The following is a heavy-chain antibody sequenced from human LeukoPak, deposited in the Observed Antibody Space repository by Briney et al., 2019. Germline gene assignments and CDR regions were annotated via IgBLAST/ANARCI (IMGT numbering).Heavy chain of an antibody. V-gene: IGHV3-30*03. CDR2: ISYDGSNK. CDR3: ARARDYGDYVVPPQH. CDR1: GFTFSSYG. J-gene: IGHJ4*02. Sequence: PGGSLRLSCAASGFTFSSYGMHWVRQAPGKGLEWVAVISYDGSNKYYADSVKGRFTISRDNSKNTLYLQMNSLRAEDTAVYYCARARDYGDYVVPPQHWGQGTLVTVSS. D-gene: IGHD4-17*01.